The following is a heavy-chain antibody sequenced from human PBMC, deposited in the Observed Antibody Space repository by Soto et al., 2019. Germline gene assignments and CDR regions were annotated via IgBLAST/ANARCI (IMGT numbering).Heavy chain of an antibody. CDR2: IYYSGST. D-gene: IGHD2-2*01. J-gene: IGHJ4*02. CDR3: ATDPTYCSSTSCQQRHWFDY. CDR1: GGSISSYY. Sequence: SETLSLTCTVSGGSISSYYWSWIRQPPGKGLEWIGYIYYSGSTHYNPSLKSRVTISVDTSKNQFSLELTSVTAADTAVYFCATDPTYCSSTSCQQRHWFDYWGQGTLVTVSS. V-gene: IGHV4-59*01.